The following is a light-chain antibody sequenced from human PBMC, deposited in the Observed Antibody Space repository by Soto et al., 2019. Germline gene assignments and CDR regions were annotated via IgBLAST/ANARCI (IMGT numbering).Light chain of an antibody. CDR1: QSISSY. CDR2: AAS. V-gene: IGKV1-39*01. J-gene: IGKJ1*01. Sequence: DIHLTQSPSSLAASLGDRVTITFRASQSISSYLNWYQQKPGKAPKLLIYAASSLQSGVPSRFSGSGSGTDFTLTISSLQPEDFATYYCQHSYSTPQTFGQGTKVDIK. CDR3: QHSYSTPQT.